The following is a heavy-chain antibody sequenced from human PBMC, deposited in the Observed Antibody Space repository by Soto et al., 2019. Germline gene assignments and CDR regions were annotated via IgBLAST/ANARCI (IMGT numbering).Heavy chain of an antibody. CDR1: GFMFNSYA. D-gene: IGHD2-21*02. V-gene: IGHV3-64*01. Sequence: EVQLVESGGGLVQPGGSLRLSCAASGFMFNSYAMHWVRQAPGKGLEYVSAISSLGDSTFYANSVKDRFTISRDNSTNPLYLQPGRLRAENMAVYYCARRTAGWYFDLWGRGTLVTVSS. CDR2: ISSLGDST. J-gene: IGHJ2*01. CDR3: ARRTAGWYFDL.